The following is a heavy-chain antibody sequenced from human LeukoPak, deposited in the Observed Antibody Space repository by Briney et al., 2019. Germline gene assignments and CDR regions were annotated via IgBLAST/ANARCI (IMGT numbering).Heavy chain of an antibody. CDR2: ISGSSGST. Sequence: GSLRLSCAASGFTFTNYAMNWVRQAPGKGLEWVSTISGSSGSTWSADSVQGRFTISRDNSKNTLSLQMNSLRAEDTAVYYCAKDHKRFVVVIPTAVAQSLDYWGQGALVTVSS. D-gene: IGHD2-2*01. J-gene: IGHJ4*02. CDR3: AKDHKRFVVVIPTAVAQSLDY. CDR1: GFTFTNYA. V-gene: IGHV3-23*01.